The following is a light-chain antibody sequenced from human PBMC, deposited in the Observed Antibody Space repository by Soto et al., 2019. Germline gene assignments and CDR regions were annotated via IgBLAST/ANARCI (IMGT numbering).Light chain of an antibody. CDR3: QQYGSSPLT. V-gene: IGKV3-20*01. CDR1: QSVSSSY. CDR2: GAS. J-gene: IGKJ4*01. Sequence: EIVMTQSPATLPLSPGERSTLSCRASQSVSSSYLAWYQQKPGQAPRLLIYGASSRATGIPDRFSGSGSETDFTLTISRLEPEDFAVYYCQQYGSSPLTFGGGTKVDIK.